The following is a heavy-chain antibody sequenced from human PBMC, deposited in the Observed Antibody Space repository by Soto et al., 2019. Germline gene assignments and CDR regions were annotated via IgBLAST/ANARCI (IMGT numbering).Heavy chain of an antibody. CDR3: ARGAVTTNFDY. J-gene: IGHJ4*02. D-gene: IGHD4-4*01. CDR2: IYPSDSDT. V-gene: IGHV5-51*01. Sequence: GESLKISCKASGYSFISYWIGWVRQMPGKGLEWTGIIYPSDSDTRYSPSFQGQVTISADKSISTAYLQWSSLKASDTAMYYCARGAVTTNFDYWGLGTLVTAPQ. CDR1: GYSFISYW.